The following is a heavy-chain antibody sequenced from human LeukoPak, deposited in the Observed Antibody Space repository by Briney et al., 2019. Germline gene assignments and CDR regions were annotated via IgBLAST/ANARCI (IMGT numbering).Heavy chain of an antibody. CDR1: GFTYSSYW. V-gene: IGHV3-7*01. D-gene: IGHD2-15*01. J-gene: IGHJ4*02. CDR2: IKQDGSDK. CDR3: ARDGRGGYLDS. Sequence: GGSLRLSCAASGFTYSSYWISWVRQAPGKGLEWVANIKQDGSDKYYVDSVKGRFTISRDNTKNSLSFQMNSLRAEDTAVYYCARDGRGGYLDSWGQGTLVIVSS.